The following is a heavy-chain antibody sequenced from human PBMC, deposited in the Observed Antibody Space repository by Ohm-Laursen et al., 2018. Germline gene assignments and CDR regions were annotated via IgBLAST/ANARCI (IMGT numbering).Heavy chain of an antibody. J-gene: IGHJ4*02. CDR3: ARSPGLAAPGSCYFDY. CDR1: GYIFTNYA. CDR2: ISVDDGKT. D-gene: IGHD6-13*01. V-gene: IGHV1-18*04. Sequence: ASVTVSCKVSGYIFTNYAITWVRQAPGEGLEWMGRISVDDGKTEYVHQFQGRVTLTTDTSTNTAHMELRSLRSDDTALYYCARSPGLAAPGSCYFDYWGLGTLVTVSS.